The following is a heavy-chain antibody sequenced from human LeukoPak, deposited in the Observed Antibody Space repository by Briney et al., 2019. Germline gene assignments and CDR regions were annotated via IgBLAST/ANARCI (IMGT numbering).Heavy chain of an antibody. CDR1: GFTFSNYA. J-gene: IGHJ3*02. Sequence: GGSLRLSCAASGFTFSNYAMHWVRQAAGKGLEWVAVISYDGSNKYYADSVKGRFTISRDNSENTRYLQMNSLRAEDTAVYYCAIIRAYYYDSSGYYDAFDIWGQGTMVTVSS. CDR3: AIIRAYYYDSSGYYDAFDI. V-gene: IGHV3-30-3*01. CDR2: ISYDGSNK. D-gene: IGHD3-22*01.